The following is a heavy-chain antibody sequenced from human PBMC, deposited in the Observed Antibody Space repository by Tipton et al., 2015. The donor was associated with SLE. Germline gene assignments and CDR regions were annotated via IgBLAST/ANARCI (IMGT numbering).Heavy chain of an antibody. CDR2: IRYDGSNK. Sequence: GSLRLSCAASGFTFSSYGMHWVRQAPGKGLEWVAFIRYDGSNKYYADSVKGRFTISRDNSKNTLYLQMNSLRAEDTAVYYCAKDMEGLGISNRYFDSWGQGTLVTVSS. J-gene: IGHJ4*02. V-gene: IGHV3-30*02. D-gene: IGHD1-14*01. CDR1: GFTFSSYG. CDR3: AKDMEGLGISNRYFDS.